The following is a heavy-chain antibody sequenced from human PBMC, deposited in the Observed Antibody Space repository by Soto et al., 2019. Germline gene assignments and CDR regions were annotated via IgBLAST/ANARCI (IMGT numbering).Heavy chain of an antibody. CDR3: ARARGDFWSGYYPRIDY. Sequence: SETLSLTCAISGDSVSGNSAAWNWIRQSPSRGLEWLGRTYYRSKWYNDYAVSVKSRITINPDTSKNQFSLQLNSVTPEDTAVYYCARARGDFWSGYYPRIDYWGQGTLVTVS. J-gene: IGHJ4*02. V-gene: IGHV6-1*01. CDR2: TYYRSKWYN. D-gene: IGHD3-3*01. CDR1: GDSVSGNSAA.